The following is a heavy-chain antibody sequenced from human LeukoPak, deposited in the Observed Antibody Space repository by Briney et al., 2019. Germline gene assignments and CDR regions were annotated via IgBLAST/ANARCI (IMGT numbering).Heavy chain of an antibody. Sequence: SETLSLTCTVSGGSISSYYWSWIRQPAGKGLEWIGRIYTSGSTNYNPSLKSRVTISVDTSKNQFSLKLSSVTAADTAVYYCATTTRYGDYVWFDHWGQGTLVTVSS. CDR3: ATTTRYGDYVWFDH. CDR2: IYTSGST. V-gene: IGHV4-4*07. CDR1: GGSISSYY. J-gene: IGHJ5*02. D-gene: IGHD4-17*01.